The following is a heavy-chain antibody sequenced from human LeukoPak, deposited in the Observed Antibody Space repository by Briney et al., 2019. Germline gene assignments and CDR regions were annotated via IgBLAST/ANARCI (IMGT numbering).Heavy chain of an antibody. J-gene: IGHJ4*02. CDR3: ARTWIQTVFDY. Sequence: SETLSLTCAVYGGSFSSYYWSWIRQPPGKGLEWIGYIHYSGSTNYNPSLESRVTISVDTSKNQFSLKLSSVTAADTAVYYCARTWIQTVFDYWGQGTLVTVSS. V-gene: IGHV4-59*08. CDR2: IHYSGST. D-gene: IGHD5-18*01. CDR1: GGSFSSYY.